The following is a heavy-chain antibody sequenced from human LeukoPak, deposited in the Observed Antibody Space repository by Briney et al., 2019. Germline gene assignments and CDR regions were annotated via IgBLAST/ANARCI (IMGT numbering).Heavy chain of an antibody. Sequence: GGSLRLSWAAAGFTFSSYWMHWVRQAPGKGLGWVSRINSDGSSTSYADSVKGRFTISRDNAKKTLYLQMTSVRAEDTAAYYCARDRGSFTGVLGYWGEATVAPSPQ. V-gene: IGHV3-74*01. D-gene: IGHD7-27*01. CDR1: GFTFSSYW. J-gene: IGHJ1*01. CDR3: ARDRGSFTGVLGY. CDR2: INSDGSST.